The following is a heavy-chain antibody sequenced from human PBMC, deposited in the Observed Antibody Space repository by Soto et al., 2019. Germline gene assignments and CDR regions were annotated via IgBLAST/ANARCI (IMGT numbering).Heavy chain of an antibody. CDR3: ARDRYYDILTGLDY. V-gene: IGHV1-18*01. D-gene: IGHD3-9*01. CDR2: ISAYNGNT. Sequence: ASVKVSCKASGYTFTSYGISWVRQAPGQGLEWMGWISAYNGNTNYAQKLQGRVTMTTDTSTSTAYMELRSLRSGDTAVYYCARDRYYDILTGLDYWGQGTLVTVAS. CDR1: GYTFTSYG. J-gene: IGHJ4*02.